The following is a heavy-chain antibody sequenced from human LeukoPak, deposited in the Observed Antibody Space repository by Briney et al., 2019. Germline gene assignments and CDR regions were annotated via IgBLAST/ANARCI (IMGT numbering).Heavy chain of an antibody. CDR2: VSAYNGNT. CDR1: GYTFTSYG. CDR3: ARDGAVAACFDY. J-gene: IGHJ4*02. Sequence: AASLKVSCKASGYTFTSYGISSVRQAPGQGLEWMGWVSAYNGNTNYAQKLQGRVTMTTDTSTSTAYMELRSLRSDDTAVYYCARDGAVAACFDYWGQGTLVTVSS. V-gene: IGHV1-18*01. D-gene: IGHD6-19*01.